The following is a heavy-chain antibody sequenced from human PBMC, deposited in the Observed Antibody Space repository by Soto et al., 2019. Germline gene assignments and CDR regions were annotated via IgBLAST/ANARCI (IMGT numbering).Heavy chain of an antibody. Sequence: XESLKISCKGSGYSFTSYWIVWVRQMPGKGLEWMGIIYPGDSDTRYSPSFQGQVTISADKSISTAYLQWSSLKASDTAMYYCARRTPDHNWNKDGFDYWGQGTLVTVSS. CDR3: ARRTPDHNWNKDGFDY. CDR1: GYSFTSYW. J-gene: IGHJ4*02. CDR2: IYPGDSDT. V-gene: IGHV5-51*01. D-gene: IGHD1-20*01.